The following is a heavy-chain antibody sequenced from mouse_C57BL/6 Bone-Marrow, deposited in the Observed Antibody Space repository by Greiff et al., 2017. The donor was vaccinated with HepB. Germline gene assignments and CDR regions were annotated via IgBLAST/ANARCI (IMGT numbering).Heavy chain of an antibody. J-gene: IGHJ3*01. Sequence: QVQLQQSGAELARPGASVKLSCKASGYTFTSYGISWVKQRTGQGLEWIGEIYPRSGNTYYNEKFNGKATLTADKSSSTAYMELRSLTSEDSAVYFCARWDDFFAYWGQGTLVTVSA. CDR2: IYPRSGNT. CDR1: GYTFTSYG. CDR3: ARWDDFFAY. V-gene: IGHV1-81*01. D-gene: IGHD2-4*01.